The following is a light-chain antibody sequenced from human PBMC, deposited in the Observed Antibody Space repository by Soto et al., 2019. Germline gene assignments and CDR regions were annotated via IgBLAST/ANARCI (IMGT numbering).Light chain of an antibody. J-gene: IGKJ3*01. Sequence: EIVLTQSPATLSLSPGERATLSCRASQSVSSYLAWYQQKPGQAPRLLIYDASNRGTGIPARYSGSGSGTDFTLTISSLEPEDFAVYYCQQRSNWHTFGPGTKVDIK. CDR3: QQRSNWHT. CDR2: DAS. V-gene: IGKV3-11*01. CDR1: QSVSSY.